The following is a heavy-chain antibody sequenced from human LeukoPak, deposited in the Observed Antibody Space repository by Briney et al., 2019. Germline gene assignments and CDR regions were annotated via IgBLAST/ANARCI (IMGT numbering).Heavy chain of an antibody. CDR1: GLTVSSDY. Sequence: GGSLRLSCVASGLTVSSDYMSWVRQAPGKGLEWVSVIYSGGTTYYADSVKGRFTISRDKTKNTVYLQMNSLRAEDTAVYYCARDYYDSSGYFDYWGQGTLVTVSS. CDR2: IYSGGTT. CDR3: ARDYYDSSGYFDY. V-gene: IGHV3-66*01. J-gene: IGHJ4*02. D-gene: IGHD3-22*01.